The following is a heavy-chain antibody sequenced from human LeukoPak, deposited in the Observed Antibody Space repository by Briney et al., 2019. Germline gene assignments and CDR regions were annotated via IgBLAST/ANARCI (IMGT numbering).Heavy chain of an antibody. CDR1: GVSIRSGSYY. V-gene: IGHV4-61*02. CDR3: AREGLNMVRGVIPKEAWGWFDP. J-gene: IGHJ5*02. Sequence: PSETLSLTCNVSGVSIRSGSYYWSWIRQPAGKGLEWIGRIYTRGSTNYNPSLKSRVTISVDTSKNQFSLKLTSVTAADTAVYYCAREGLNMVRGVIPKEAWGWFDPWGQGTLVTVSS. CDR2: IYTRGST. D-gene: IGHD3-10*01.